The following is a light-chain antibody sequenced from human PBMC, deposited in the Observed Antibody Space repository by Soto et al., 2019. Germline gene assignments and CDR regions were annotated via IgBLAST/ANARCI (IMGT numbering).Light chain of an antibody. CDR1: RGDVGGYNY. Sequence: QSALTQPPSASGSPGQSVTISCTGTRGDVGGYNYVSWYQQHPGKAPKLMIYEVSKRPSGVPDRFSGSKSGNTASLTVSGLQAEDEADYYCSSYAGSNNYVFGTGTKLTVL. J-gene: IGLJ1*01. CDR3: SSYAGSNNYV. V-gene: IGLV2-8*01. CDR2: EVS.